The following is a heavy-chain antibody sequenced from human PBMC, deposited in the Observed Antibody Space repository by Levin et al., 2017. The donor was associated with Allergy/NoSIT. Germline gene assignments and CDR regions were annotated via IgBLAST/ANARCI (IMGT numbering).Heavy chain of an antibody. CDR2: ISNSGSTI. V-gene: IGHV3-11*01. CDR3: TRGRGYGSSTMRAFDL. CDR1: GFTFSDYF. Sequence: KPGGSLRLSCAASGFTFSDYFMSWIRQAPGKGLEWVSYISNSGSTIYYADSVKGRFTISRDNAQKSLYLQMSSLRAEDTAVYYCTRGRGYGSSTMRAFDLWGQGTMVTVSS. J-gene: IGHJ3*01. D-gene: IGHD6-6*01.